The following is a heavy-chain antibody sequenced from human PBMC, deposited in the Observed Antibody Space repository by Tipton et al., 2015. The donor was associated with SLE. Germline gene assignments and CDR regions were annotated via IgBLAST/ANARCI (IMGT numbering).Heavy chain of an antibody. CDR3: VASTTMALDY. J-gene: IGHJ4*02. D-gene: IGHD4-23*01. CDR2: IWYDGSQR. V-gene: IGHV3-33*03. CDR1: GFTFSNYG. Sequence: SLRLSCGASGFTFSNYGMHWVRQAPGKGLEWVAVIWYDGSQRYYGDSVKGRFTISRDNSKNTLYLQMNSVRADDTAVYYCVASTTMALDYWGRGTLVIVSS.